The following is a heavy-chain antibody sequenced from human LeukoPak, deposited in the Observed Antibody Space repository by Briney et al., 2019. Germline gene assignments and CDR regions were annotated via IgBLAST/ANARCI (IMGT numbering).Heavy chain of an antibody. CDR1: GYTFTSYD. D-gene: IGHD1-26*01. J-gene: IGHJ4*02. CDR3: ATVGAYSGSYLFDY. V-gene: IGHV1-8*01. Sequence: ASVKVSCKASGYTFTSYDINCVRQATGQGLEWMGWMNPNSGNTGYAQKFQGRVTMTEDTSTDTAYMELSSLRSEDTAVYYCATVGAYSGSYLFDYWGQGTLVTVSS. CDR2: MNPNSGNT.